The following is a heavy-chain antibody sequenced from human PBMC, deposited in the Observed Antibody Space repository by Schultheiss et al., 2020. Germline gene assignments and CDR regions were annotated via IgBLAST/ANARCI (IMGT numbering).Heavy chain of an antibody. CDR2: IIPLFGET. J-gene: IGHJ4*02. V-gene: IGHV1-69*13. CDR1: GDTFSTYA. CDR3: ARDRDYGGSSGY. D-gene: IGHD4-23*01. Sequence: SVKVSCKASGDTFSTYAFTWVRLAPGRRLEWMGGIIPLFGETDYAQTFQDRITITADESSTTIYLELRSLKFDDTAIYYCARDRDYGGSSGYWGQGSLVTVSS.